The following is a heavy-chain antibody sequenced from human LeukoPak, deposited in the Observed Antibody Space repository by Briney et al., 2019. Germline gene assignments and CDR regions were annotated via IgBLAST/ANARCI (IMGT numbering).Heavy chain of an antibody. CDR1: GFTVSSNY. J-gene: IGHJ4*02. CDR2: IYSGGST. D-gene: IGHD6-19*01. Sequence: PGGSLRLSCAASGFTVSSNYMSWVRQAPGKGLEWVSVIYSGGSTYYADSVKGRFTISRDSSKNTLYLQMNSLRAEDTALYYCAKVRIAVAGTRYGYFDCWGQGTLVTVSS. CDR3: AKVRIAVAGTRYGYFDC. V-gene: IGHV3-53*01.